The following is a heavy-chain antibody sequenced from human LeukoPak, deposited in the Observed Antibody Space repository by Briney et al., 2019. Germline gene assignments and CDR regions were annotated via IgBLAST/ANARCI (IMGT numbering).Heavy chain of an antibody. V-gene: IGHV4-34*01. CDR1: GGSFSSYY. D-gene: IGHD6-13*01. CDR2: VNRSGNS. J-gene: IGHJ5*02. Sequence: PSETLSLTCAVYGGSFSSYYWSWIRQPPGQGLEWIGEVNRSGNSNYNPSLKSRVTISVDTSKNQISLKLSSVTAADTAVYYCARVRPRQQLVRGLWFDPWGQGTLVTVSS. CDR3: ARVRPRQQLVRGLWFDP.